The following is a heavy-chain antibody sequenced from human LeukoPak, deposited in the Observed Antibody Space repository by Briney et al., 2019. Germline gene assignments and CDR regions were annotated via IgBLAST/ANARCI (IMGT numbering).Heavy chain of an antibody. V-gene: IGHV3-53*04. CDR3: AKEVSNWIPNWFDP. Sequence: GGSLRLSCAASGFTVSSNYMSWVRQAPGKGLEWVSVIYSGGSTYYADSVKGRFTISRHNSKNTLYLQMNSLRAEDTAVYYCAKEVSNWIPNWFDPWGQGTLVTVSS. CDR2: IYSGGST. D-gene: IGHD1-1*01. J-gene: IGHJ5*02. CDR1: GFTVSSNY.